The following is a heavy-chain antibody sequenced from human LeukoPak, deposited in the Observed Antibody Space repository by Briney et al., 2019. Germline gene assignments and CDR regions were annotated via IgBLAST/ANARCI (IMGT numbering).Heavy chain of an antibody. CDR2: IYPRDSHT. Sequence: GEALKISCKASGYSFTDYWIGWVRQMPGKGLEWMGIIYPRDSHTIYSPSFQGKVTVSADKSITTAYLQWSSLKASDTDIYYCTRVDFYYYYMDFWGKGTTVSVSS. J-gene: IGHJ6*03. CDR3: TRVDFYYYYMDF. V-gene: IGHV5-51*01. CDR1: GYSFTDYW.